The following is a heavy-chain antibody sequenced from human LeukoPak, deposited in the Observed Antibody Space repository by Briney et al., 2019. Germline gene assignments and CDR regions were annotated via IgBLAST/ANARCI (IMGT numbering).Heavy chain of an antibody. Sequence: PTGGSLRLSCAASGFTFSTYGMHWVRQAPGKGLEWVAFIRYDGNNKYCADSVKGRFTISRDNSKNMLYLEMKSLRPEDTAVYYCAKNGPDYIWGNYLDYWGQGTLVTVSS. CDR2: IRYDGNNK. J-gene: IGHJ4*02. D-gene: IGHD3-16*01. V-gene: IGHV3-30*02. CDR1: GFTFSTYG. CDR3: AKNGPDYIWGNYLDY.